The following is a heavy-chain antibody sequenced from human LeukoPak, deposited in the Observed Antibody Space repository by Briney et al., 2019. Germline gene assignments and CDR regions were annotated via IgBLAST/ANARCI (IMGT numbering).Heavy chain of an antibody. V-gene: IGHV3-7*01. D-gene: IGHD4-17*01. J-gene: IGHJ4*02. CDR1: GFTFSSRW. CDR2: IRNEGLTQ. CDR3: ARHGDYCFDL. Sequence: PGGSLRLSCAASGFTFSSRWMGWVRQAPGKGLEWVANIRNEGLTQYHLDSVKGRFTISRDNAKDSLSLQMNSLRAEDTAVYFCARHGDYCFDLWGQGTLVTVFS.